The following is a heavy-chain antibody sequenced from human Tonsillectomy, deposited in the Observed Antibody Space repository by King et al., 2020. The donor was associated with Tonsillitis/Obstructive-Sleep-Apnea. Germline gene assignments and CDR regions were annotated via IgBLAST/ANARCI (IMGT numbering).Heavy chain of an antibody. CDR3: ARGSVAVACTGYDY. V-gene: IGHV4-34*01. CDR1: GGSLSGYH. J-gene: IGHJ4*02. D-gene: IGHD6-19*01. CDR2: INHSGST. Sequence: VQLQQWGAGLLKPSETLSLTCAVYGGSLSGYHWSWIRQPPGKGLAWIGEINHSGSTNYNPSLKSRVTISVDTSKNQFSLKLSSVTAADTAVYYCARGSVAVACTGYDYWGLGPLVTVSS.